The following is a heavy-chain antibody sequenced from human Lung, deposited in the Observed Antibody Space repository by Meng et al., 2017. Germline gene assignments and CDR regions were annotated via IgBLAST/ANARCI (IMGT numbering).Heavy chain of an antibody. D-gene: IGHD1-26*01. Sequence: QLQLQESGPGLVKPSETLTLLFRVSGGSIGGSNYCWGWTRQPPGKGLEWIGSIDNTGSTHYNPSLKSRVSMSVDTSKNQFSLRLNSVTAADTAVYYCVRLDWELLNWFDPWGQGTLVTVSS. CDR3: VRLDWELLNWFDP. CDR2: IDNTGST. J-gene: IGHJ5*02. V-gene: IGHV4-39*01. CDR1: GGSIGGSNYC.